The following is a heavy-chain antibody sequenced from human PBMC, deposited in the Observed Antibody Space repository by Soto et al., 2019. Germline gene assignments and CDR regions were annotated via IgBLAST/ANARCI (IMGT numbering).Heavy chain of an antibody. J-gene: IGHJ6*03. CDR1: GYTFTSYD. D-gene: IGHD3-10*01. CDR2: MNPNSGNT. V-gene: IGHV1-8*01. Sequence: ASVKVSCKASGYTFTSYDINWVRQATGQGLEWKGWMNPNSGNTGYAQKFQGRVTMTRNTSISTAYMELSSLRSEDTAVYYCARVEGSGSYYYYYYYYMDVWGKGTTVTVSS. CDR3: ARVEGSGSYYYYYYYYMDV.